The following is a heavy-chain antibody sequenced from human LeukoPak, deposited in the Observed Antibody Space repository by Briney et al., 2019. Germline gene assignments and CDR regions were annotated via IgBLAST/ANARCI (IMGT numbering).Heavy chain of an antibody. D-gene: IGHD3-3*01. J-gene: IGHJ4*02. CDR3: AKDTRFLDPADY. CDR1: GFTFNSYA. V-gene: IGHV3-23*01. CDR2: IVGDTVT. Sequence: GGSLRLSCAASGFTFNSYAMSWVRQAPGKGLEWVSAIVGDTVTFYTDSVKGRFTISRDNSKNTLYLQMNSLRAEDTAVYYCAKDTRFLDPADYWGQGTLVTVSS.